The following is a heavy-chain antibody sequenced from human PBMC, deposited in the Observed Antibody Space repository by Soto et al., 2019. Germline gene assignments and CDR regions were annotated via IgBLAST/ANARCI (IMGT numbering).Heavy chain of an antibody. V-gene: IGHV2-70*01. D-gene: IGHD3-10*01. CDR1: WFSLSTSGMC. CDR3: ARITSYYYGSGRPNYGMDV. Sequence: SGATLVNPTQTLTLTCTFSWFSLSTSGMCVSWIRQPPGKALEWLALIDWDDDKYYSTSLKTRLTISKDTSKNQVVLTMTNMDPVDTATYYCARITSYYYGSGRPNYGMDVWGQGTTVTVSS. J-gene: IGHJ6*02. CDR2: IDWDDDK.